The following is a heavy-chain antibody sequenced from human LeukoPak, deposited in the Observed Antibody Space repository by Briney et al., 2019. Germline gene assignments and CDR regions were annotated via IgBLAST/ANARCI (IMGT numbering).Heavy chain of an antibody. V-gene: IGHV3-53*01. J-gene: IGHJ3*02. Sequence: GGSLRLSCAASDFTVSSKYMSWVRQAPGKGLEWVSVIDSGGSTYYADSVKGRFTISRDKSRNTLYLQMNSLRAEDTAVYYCARDRGSLWFGGEDAFDIWGQGSMVTVSS. CDR2: IDSGGST. D-gene: IGHD3-10*01. CDR3: ARDRGSLWFGGEDAFDI. CDR1: DFTVSSKY.